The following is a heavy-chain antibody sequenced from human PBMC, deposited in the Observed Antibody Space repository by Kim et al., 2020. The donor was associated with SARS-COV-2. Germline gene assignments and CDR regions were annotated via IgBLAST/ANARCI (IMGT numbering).Heavy chain of an antibody. V-gene: IGHV4-34*01. CDR1: GDDSFNDYY. CDR2: INSSGAT. J-gene: IGHJ6*03. CDR3: ARGVIGTSPHFYHSDV. Sequence: SETLSLTCAVYGDDSFNDYYWTWIRQSPGKGLEWIGEINSSGATNYHGSLRSRVAMSVDPSKKQFSLNLSSVTAADTAVYFCARGVIGTSPHFYHSDVWG. D-gene: IGHD2-2*01.